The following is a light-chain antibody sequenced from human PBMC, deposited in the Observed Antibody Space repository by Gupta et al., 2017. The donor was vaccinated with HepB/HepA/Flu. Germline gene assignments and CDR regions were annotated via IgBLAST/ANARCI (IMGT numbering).Light chain of an antibody. CDR2: YDR. Sequence: SYVLTQPPSESVAPGKTARIACVGNNIVTKSVHWYQQKPGQAPVLVIFYDRDRPSGIPERFSGYNSGNTATLNINRVEAGDEADYDCQVWDSSSDHVVFGGGTKLTVL. CDR1: NIVTKS. V-gene: IGLV3-21*04. CDR3: QVWDSSSDHVV. J-gene: IGLJ2*01.